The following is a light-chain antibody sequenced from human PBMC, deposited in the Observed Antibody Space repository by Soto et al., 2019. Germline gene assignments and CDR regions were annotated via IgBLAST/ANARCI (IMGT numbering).Light chain of an antibody. CDR1: QSISVW. CDR3: QQYHTSWWT. CDR2: DAT. J-gene: IGKJ1*01. Sequence: GGRVTISCRASQSISVWLAWYQQKPGKAPRVLIFDATALESGVPSRLSGSGSGTEFTLTINNLQPDDFATYYCQQYHTSWWTFGQGTKVDIK. V-gene: IGKV1-5*01.